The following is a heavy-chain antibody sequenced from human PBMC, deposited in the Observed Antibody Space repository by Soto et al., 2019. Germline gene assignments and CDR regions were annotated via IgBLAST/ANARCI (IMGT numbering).Heavy chain of an antibody. CDR3: AKDRNSMDV. V-gene: IGHV3-23*01. Sequence: LRLSCAASGFTFSSNAMTWVRQAPGKGLEWVSAISTSGGNTYYADSVKGRFTISRDNSKNTLYLQMNSLRAEDTAVYYCAKDRNSMDVWDQGTTVTVSS. CDR1: GFTFSSNA. CDR2: ISTSGGNT. J-gene: IGHJ6*02.